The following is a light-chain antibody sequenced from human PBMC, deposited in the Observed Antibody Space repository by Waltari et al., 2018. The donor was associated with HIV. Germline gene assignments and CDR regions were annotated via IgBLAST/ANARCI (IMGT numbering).Light chain of an antibody. V-gene: IGLV1-44*01. CDR2: SNK. CDR1: SSNIGSNT. J-gene: IGLJ1*01. CDR3: AACDDSLNGYV. Sequence: QSVLTQPPSASGTPGQRVTISCSGSSSNIGSNTVNWYQHLPGTAPKLLIYSNKPRPAGVPDRFSGSKSGTSASLAISGLQSEDEADYYCAACDDSLNGYVFGTGTKVTVL.